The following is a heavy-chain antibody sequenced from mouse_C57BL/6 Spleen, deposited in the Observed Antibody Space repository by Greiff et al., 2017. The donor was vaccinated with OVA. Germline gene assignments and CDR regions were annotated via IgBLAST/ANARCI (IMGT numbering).Heavy chain of an antibody. CDR2: IYPGSGNT. D-gene: IGHD2-2*01. CDR3: ARRGLYPYYFDY. J-gene: IGHJ2*01. Sequence: QVQLQQSGAELVRPGASVKLSCKASGYTFTDYYINWVKQRPGQGLEWIARIYPGSGNTYYNEKFKGKATLTAEKSSSTAYMQLSSLTSEDSAVYFCARRGLYPYYFDYWGQGTTLTVSS. CDR1: GYTFTDYY. V-gene: IGHV1-76*01.